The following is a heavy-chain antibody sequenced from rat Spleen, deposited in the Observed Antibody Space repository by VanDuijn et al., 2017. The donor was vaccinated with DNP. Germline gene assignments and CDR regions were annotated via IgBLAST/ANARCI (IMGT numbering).Heavy chain of an antibody. Sequence: EVQLVESGGGLVQPGRSLKLSCAASGFTFSNSDMAWVRQVPRKGLEWVATISYAGGSTYHGDSVKGRFTISRDNAESTLYLQMNSVRSEDTATYYCATGVYGGYEDWFAYWGQGTLVTVSS. D-gene: IGHD1-11*01. CDR3: ATGVYGGYEDWFAY. J-gene: IGHJ3*01. V-gene: IGHV5S10*01. CDR1: GFTFSNSD. CDR2: ISYAGGST.